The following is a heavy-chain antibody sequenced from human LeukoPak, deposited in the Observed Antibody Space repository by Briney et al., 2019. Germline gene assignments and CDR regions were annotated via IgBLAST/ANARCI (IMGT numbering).Heavy chain of an antibody. J-gene: IGHJ4*02. CDR3: ASPGGYSYGYGY. V-gene: IGHV4-30-4*01. D-gene: IGHD5-18*01. CDR1: GGSISSGDYY. Sequence: SETLSLTCTVSGGSISSGDYYWSWIRQPPGKGLEWIGYIYYSGSTYYNPSLKSRATISVDTSKNQFSLKLSSVTAADTAVYYCASPGGYSYGYGYWGQGTLVTVSS. CDR2: IYYSGST.